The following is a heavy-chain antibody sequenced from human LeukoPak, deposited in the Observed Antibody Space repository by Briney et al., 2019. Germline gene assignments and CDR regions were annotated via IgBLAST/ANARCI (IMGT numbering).Heavy chain of an antibody. CDR1: GGSISSSSYY. Sequence: SETLSLTCTVSGGSISSSSYYWGWIRQPPGKGLEWIGSIYYSGSTYYNPSLKSRVTISVDTSKNQFSLKLSSVTAADTAVYYCARDIYGDYWFDPWGQGTLVTVSS. V-gene: IGHV4-39*07. D-gene: IGHD4-17*01. CDR3: ARDIYGDYWFDP. CDR2: IYYSGST. J-gene: IGHJ5*02.